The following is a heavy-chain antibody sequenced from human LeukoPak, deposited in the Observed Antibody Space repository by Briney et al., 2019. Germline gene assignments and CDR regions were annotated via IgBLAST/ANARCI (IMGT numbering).Heavy chain of an antibody. CDR2: ISWNSGSI. CDR1: GFTFDDYA. V-gene: IGHV3-9*01. CDR3: AKDIGGATRRWAYYYYHGMDV. Sequence: GGSLRLSCAASGFTFDDYAMHWVRQAPGKGLEWVSGISWNSGSIGYADSVKGRFTISRDNAKDSLYLQMNSLRAEDTALYYCAKDIGGATRRWAYYYYHGMDVWGQGTTVTVSS. D-gene: IGHD1-26*01. J-gene: IGHJ6*02.